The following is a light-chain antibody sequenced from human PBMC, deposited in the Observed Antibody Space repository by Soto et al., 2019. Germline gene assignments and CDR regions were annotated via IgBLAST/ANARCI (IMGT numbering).Light chain of an antibody. Sequence: DIVMTQSPDSLAVSLGERATINCKSSQSVLHSSNNKNYLAWYQQKPGQPPKPLIYWASTRESGVPDRFSGSGSGTDFTLTISSLQAEDVAVYYCQQYYSTPLTFGGGTKVDI. J-gene: IGKJ4*01. CDR2: WAS. CDR1: QSVLHSSNNKNY. CDR3: QQYYSTPLT. V-gene: IGKV4-1*01.